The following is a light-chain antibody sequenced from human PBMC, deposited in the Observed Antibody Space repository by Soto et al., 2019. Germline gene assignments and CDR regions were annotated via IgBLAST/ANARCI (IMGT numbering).Light chain of an antibody. CDR2: AGS. Sequence: DIQMTQSPSSLSASVGDRVTITCRATQSISIFLNWYQQKPGKPPNLLIYAGSILQSGVPSRFSGRGSGTDFSLTVSSLQPEDFATYYCQQSYSAPRTFGQGTKVEIK. J-gene: IGKJ1*01. CDR3: QQSYSAPRT. V-gene: IGKV1-39*01. CDR1: QSISIF.